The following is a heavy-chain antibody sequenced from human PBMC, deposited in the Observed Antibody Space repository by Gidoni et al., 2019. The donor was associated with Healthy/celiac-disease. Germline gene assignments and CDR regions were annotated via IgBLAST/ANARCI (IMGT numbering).Heavy chain of an antibody. V-gene: IGHV3-48*01. CDR1: GFTFSSYS. CDR2: ISSSSSTI. Sequence: EVQLVESGGGLVQPGGSLRLSCAASGFTFSSYSMNWVRQAPGKGLEWVSYISSSSSTIYYADSVKGRFTISRDNAKNSLYLQMNSLRAEDTAVYYCARDLTFLGSGWYSWGQGTLVTVSS. CDR3: ARDLTFLGSGWYS. J-gene: IGHJ4*02. D-gene: IGHD6-19*01.